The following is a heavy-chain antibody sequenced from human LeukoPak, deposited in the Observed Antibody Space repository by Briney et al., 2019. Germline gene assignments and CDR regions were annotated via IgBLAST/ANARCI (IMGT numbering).Heavy chain of an antibody. V-gene: IGHV3-33*06. CDR1: GFTFSSYG. J-gene: IGHJ4*02. Sequence: GGSLRLSCAASGFTFSSYGMHWVRQAPGKGLEWVAVIWYDGSNKYYADSVKGRFTISRDNSKNTLYLQMNSLRAVDTAVYYCAKATYYYDSSGYDYWGQGTLVTVSS. CDR3: AKATYYYDSSGYDY. D-gene: IGHD3-22*01. CDR2: IWYDGSNK.